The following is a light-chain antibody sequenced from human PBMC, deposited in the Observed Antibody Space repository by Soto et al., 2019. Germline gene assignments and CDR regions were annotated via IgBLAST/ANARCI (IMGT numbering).Light chain of an antibody. CDR1: QSVSNNY. J-gene: IGKJ1*01. CDR3: QQYGSSPVT. V-gene: IGKV3-20*01. CDR2: GAS. Sequence: EIVLTQSPGTPSLSPGERATLSCRASQSVSNNYLAWYQQKPGQAPRLLIYGASNRATGIPDRFSGSGSGTDFTLTISRLEPEDFAVYYRQQYGSSPVTFGQGTKVDIK.